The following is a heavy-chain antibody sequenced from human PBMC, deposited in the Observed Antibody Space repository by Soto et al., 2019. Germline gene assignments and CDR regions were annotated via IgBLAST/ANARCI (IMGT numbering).Heavy chain of an antibody. Sequence: SVKVSCKASGGTFSSYAISWVRQAPGQGLEWMGGIIPIFGTANYAQKFQGRVTITADESTSTAYMELSSLRSEDTAVYYCARSGIRIFGVVPRDDAFDIWGQGXMVTV. V-gene: IGHV1-69*13. D-gene: IGHD3-3*01. CDR2: IIPIFGTA. CDR3: ARSGIRIFGVVPRDDAFDI. J-gene: IGHJ3*02. CDR1: GGTFSSYA.